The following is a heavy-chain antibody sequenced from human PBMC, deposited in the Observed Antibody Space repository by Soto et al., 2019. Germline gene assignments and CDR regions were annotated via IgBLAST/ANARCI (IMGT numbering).Heavy chain of an antibody. CDR1: GGSISSYY. J-gene: IGHJ5*02. D-gene: IGHD4-4*01. Sequence: SETPSLTCTVSGGSISSYYWSWIRQPPGKGLEWIGYIYYSGSTNYNTSLKSRVTISVDTSKNQFSLKLSSVTAADTAVYYCARRVSPSNWFDPWGQGTLVTVYS. V-gene: IGHV4-59*01. CDR2: IYYSGST. CDR3: ARRVSPSNWFDP.